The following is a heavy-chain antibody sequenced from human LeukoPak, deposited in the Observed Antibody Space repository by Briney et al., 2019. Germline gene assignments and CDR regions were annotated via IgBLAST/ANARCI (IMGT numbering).Heavy chain of an antibody. V-gene: IGHV4-39*07. CDR3: ARPGGYSYGYEVPYYFDY. CDR2: IYYSGSA. Sequence: PSETLSLTCTVSGASITSSSYYWGWTRQPSGKGLEWIANIYYSGSAYYNPSLKSRVTISIDTPNNQFSLKLSSVTAAVTAVYYCARPGGYSYGYEVPYYFDYWGQGTLVTVSS. CDR1: GASITSSSYY. D-gene: IGHD5-18*01. J-gene: IGHJ4*02.